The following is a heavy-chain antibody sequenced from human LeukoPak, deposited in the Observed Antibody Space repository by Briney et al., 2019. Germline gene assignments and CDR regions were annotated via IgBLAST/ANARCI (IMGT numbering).Heavy chain of an antibody. Sequence: GASVKVSCKASGYTFTSYYMHWVRQAPGQGLEWMGIINPSGGSTNYAQKLQGRVTMTTDTSTSTAYMELRSLRSDDTAVYYCARDNYYGSGIFDPWGQGTLVTVSS. CDR2: INPSGGST. D-gene: IGHD3-10*01. CDR3: ARDNYYGSGIFDP. J-gene: IGHJ5*02. CDR1: GYTFTSYY. V-gene: IGHV1-46*01.